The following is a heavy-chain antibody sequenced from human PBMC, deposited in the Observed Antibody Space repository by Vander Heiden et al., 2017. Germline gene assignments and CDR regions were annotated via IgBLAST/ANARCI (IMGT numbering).Heavy chain of an antibody. J-gene: IGHJ6*02. Sequence: QVQLVASGGGVVQPGRSLRLPCAASGFTFSSYAMHWVRQAPGKGLEWVAVISYDGSNKYYADSVKGRFTISRDNSKNTLYLQMNSLRAEDTAVHYCARWPGWWALNYYGMDVWGQGTTVTVSS. CDR2: ISYDGSNK. V-gene: IGHV3-30-3*01. CDR1: GFTFSSYA. CDR3: ARWPGWWALNYYGMDV. D-gene: IGHD2-15*01.